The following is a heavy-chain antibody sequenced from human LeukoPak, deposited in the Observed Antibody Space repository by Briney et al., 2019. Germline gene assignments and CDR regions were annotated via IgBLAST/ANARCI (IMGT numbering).Heavy chain of an antibody. CDR3: ARALSWTTESYYYMDV. J-gene: IGHJ6*03. CDR2: MNPNSGNI. Sequence: GASVKVSCKASGYTFTSYDINWVRQATGQGLEWMGWMNPNSGNIGYAQKFQGRVTMTKNTSITTAYMELSSLRSEDTVVYYCARALSWTTESYYYMDVWGKGTTVTVSS. V-gene: IGHV1-8*01. D-gene: IGHD3/OR15-3a*01. CDR1: GYTFTSYD.